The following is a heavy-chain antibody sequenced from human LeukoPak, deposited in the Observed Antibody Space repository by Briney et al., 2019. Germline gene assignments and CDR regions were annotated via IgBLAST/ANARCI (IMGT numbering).Heavy chain of an antibody. CDR2: TSGSGGST. V-gene: IGHV3-23*01. D-gene: IGHD2-15*01. CDR3: AKSPRYCSGGSCYGPLDY. J-gene: IGHJ4*02. CDR1: EFTFSSYG. Sequence: GGSLRLSCAASEFTFSSYGMSWVRQAPGKGLEWVSATSGSGGSTYYADSVKGRFTISRDNSKNTLYLQMNSLRAEDTAVYYCAKSPRYCSGGSCYGPLDYWGQGTLVTVSS.